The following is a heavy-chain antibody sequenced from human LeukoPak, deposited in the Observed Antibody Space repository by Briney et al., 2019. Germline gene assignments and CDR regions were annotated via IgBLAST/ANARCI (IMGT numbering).Heavy chain of an antibody. D-gene: IGHD3-22*01. Sequence: ASMKVSCKASGYTFTGYYMHWVRQAPAQGLEWMGWINPNSGGTNYAQKFQGWVTMTRDTSISTAYMELSRLRSDDTAVYYCARLRDSSGYYYDYWGQGTLVTVSS. CDR1: GYTFTGYY. V-gene: IGHV1-2*04. CDR2: INPNSGGT. J-gene: IGHJ4*02. CDR3: ARLRDSSGYYYDY.